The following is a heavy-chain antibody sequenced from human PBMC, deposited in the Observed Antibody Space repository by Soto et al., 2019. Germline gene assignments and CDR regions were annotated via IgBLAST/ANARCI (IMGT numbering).Heavy chain of an antibody. J-gene: IGHJ5*02. V-gene: IGHV3-23*01. CDR1: GFTFSSYA. CDR3: EGSDFFNWFEP. Sequence: PGGSLRLSCAASGFTFSSYAMSWVRQAPGKGLEWVSAISGSGGSTYYADSVKGRFTISRDNSKNTLYLQMNSLRAEDTAVYYCEGSDFFNWFEPWGQGTLVTVSS. D-gene: IGHD3-3*01. CDR2: ISGSGGST.